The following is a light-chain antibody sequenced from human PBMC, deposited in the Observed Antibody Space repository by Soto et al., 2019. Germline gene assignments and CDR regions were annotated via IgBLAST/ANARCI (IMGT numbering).Light chain of an antibody. J-gene: IGKJ1*01. V-gene: IGKV3-15*01. Sequence: EIVLTQSPGTLSVSPGERATLSCRASQSVSSKLAWYQQKPGQAPRLLFYGASTGATGIPARFSGSGSETEFPPSISRLQSEDFAVYYCQQYHDWPGTFGQGTKVEIK. CDR3: QQYHDWPGT. CDR2: GAS. CDR1: QSVSSK.